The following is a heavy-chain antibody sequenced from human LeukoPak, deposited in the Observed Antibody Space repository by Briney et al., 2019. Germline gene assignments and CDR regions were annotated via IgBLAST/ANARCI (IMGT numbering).Heavy chain of an antibody. Sequence: ASVKVSCKASGYTFSSYAMNRVRQAPGQGLEWRGWINTNTGNATYAQGFTGRFVFSLDTSVSTAYLQISSLKAEDTAVYYCASDGIAAAENFYYYGMDVWGQGTTVTVSS. CDR1: GYTFSSYA. CDR2: INTNTGNA. V-gene: IGHV7-4-1*02. J-gene: IGHJ6*02. D-gene: IGHD6-13*01. CDR3: ASDGIAAAENFYYYGMDV.